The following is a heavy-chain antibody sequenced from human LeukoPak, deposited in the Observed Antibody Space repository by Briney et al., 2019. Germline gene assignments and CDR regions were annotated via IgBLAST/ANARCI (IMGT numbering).Heavy chain of an antibody. D-gene: IGHD3-10*01. Sequence: GGSLRLSCAASGFSFSRYWMNWVRQAPGKGLEWVANIKGDGNEKNYVDSVKGRFSISRDNARNSLYLQMDSLRAEDTAVYYCAKEGAYPIITYDSWGQGALVTVSS. V-gene: IGHV3-7*01. J-gene: IGHJ5*01. CDR3: AKEGAYPIITYDS. CDR2: IKGDGNEK. CDR1: GFSFSRYW.